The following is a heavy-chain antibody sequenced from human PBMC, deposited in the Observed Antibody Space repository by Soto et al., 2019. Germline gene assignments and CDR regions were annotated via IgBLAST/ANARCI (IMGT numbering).Heavy chain of an antibody. CDR1: GGSISSGDYY. CDR2: IHYSGSA. J-gene: IGHJ4*02. CDR3: ARDGSSNWDYFDY. D-gene: IGHD6-13*01. Sequence: PSETLSLTCIVSGGSISSGDYYWSWILQHPGKGLERIGYIHYSGSAYYNPSLKSRVSMSVDTSKNQFSLKLTSVTAAETAIYFCARDGSSNWDYFDYWGQGTLVTVST. V-gene: IGHV4-31*03.